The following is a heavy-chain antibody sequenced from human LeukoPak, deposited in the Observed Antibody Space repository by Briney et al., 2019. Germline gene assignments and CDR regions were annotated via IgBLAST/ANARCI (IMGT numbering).Heavy chain of an antibody. CDR3: SKEYSRYAALEF. Sequence: GGSLRLSCAASGFTFDDYAVHWVRQAPGKGLEGVSLISVDVGRTDYADSVKGRVTISRHNSKKCLYLQMNCVRDEHTALYYCSKEYSRYAALEFWGQGTLVTVSS. J-gene: IGHJ4*02. V-gene: IGHV3-43D*03. D-gene: IGHD5-12*01. CDR2: ISVDVGRT. CDR1: GFTFDDYA.